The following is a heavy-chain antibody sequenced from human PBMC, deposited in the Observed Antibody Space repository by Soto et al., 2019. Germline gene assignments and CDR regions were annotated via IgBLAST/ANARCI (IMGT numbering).Heavy chain of an antibody. CDR2: ISYDGSNK. CDR3: EKDYGRVAAAGMDNFDY. J-gene: IGHJ4*02. Sequence: GGSLRLSCAASGFTFSSYGMHWVRQAPGKGLEWVAVISYDGSNKYYADSVKGRFTISRDNSKNTLYLQMNSLRAEDTAVYYCEKDYGRVAAAGMDNFDYWGQGTLVTGSS. CDR1: GFTFSSYG. V-gene: IGHV3-30*18. D-gene: IGHD6-13*01.